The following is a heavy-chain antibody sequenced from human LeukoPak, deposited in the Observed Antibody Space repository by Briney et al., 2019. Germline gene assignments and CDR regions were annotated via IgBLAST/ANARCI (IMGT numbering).Heavy chain of an antibody. D-gene: IGHD2-21*02. V-gene: IGHV1-69*13. Sequence: ASVKVSCKASGGTFSSYAISWVRQAPGQGLEWMGGIIPIFGTANYAQKFQGRVTITADESTSTAYMELSSLRSEDTTVYYCARGRYCGGDCYSSFDYWGQGTLVTVSS. CDR1: GGTFSSYA. CDR2: IIPIFGTA. CDR3: ARGRYCGGDCYSSFDY. J-gene: IGHJ4*02.